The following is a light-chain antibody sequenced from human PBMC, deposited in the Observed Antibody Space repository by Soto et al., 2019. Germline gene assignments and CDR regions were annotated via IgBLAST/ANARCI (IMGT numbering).Light chain of an antibody. J-gene: IGKJ1*01. Sequence: EIVMTQSPATLSVSPGERATLSCRASQSISSNLAWYQQKPGQAPRLLIYGASTRATGIPARFRGSGSGTEFTLTISSLQSEDFAVYYCQQYKNWLTWTFGQGTKVEIK. CDR3: QQYKNWLTWT. CDR2: GAS. CDR1: QSISSN. V-gene: IGKV3-15*01.